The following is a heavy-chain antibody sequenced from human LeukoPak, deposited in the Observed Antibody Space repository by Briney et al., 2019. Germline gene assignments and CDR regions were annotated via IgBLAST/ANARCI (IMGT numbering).Heavy chain of an antibody. CDR3: ARGTVEYSYGDLFDY. CDR1: GVSISGYY. D-gene: IGHD5-18*01. CDR2: ISYSGST. J-gene: IGHJ4*02. V-gene: IGHV4-59*01. Sequence: PSETLSLTCTVSGVSISGYYWSWLRQPPEKGLEWIGYISYSGSTDYNPSLKSRATISVDTSKNQFSLKVTSVTAADTAVYYCARGTVEYSYGDLFDYWGQGTRVTVSS.